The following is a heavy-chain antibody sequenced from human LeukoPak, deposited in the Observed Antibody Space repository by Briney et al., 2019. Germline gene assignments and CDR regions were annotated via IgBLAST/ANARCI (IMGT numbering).Heavy chain of an antibody. J-gene: IGHJ3*02. CDR2: ISYDGSKE. CDR1: GFTLSSYA. Sequence: PGGSLRLFCAASGFTLSSYAMHWVRQAPGKGLEWVTLISYDGSKEYYGDSVKGRFTISRDNSKNTLYLQMNSLRAEDAAVYYCARERTITTAGDAFDIWGQGTMVTVSS. D-gene: IGHD1-1*01. V-gene: IGHV3-30-3*01. CDR3: ARERTITTAGDAFDI.